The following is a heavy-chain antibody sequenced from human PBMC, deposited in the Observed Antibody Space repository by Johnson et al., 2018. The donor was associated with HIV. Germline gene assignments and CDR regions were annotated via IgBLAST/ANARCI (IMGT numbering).Heavy chain of an antibody. D-gene: IGHD6-19*01. Sequence: VQLVESGGGVVRPGGSLRLSCAASGFTFDDYAMHWVRQAPGKGLEWVSGISWNSGSIGYADSVKGRFTISRDNAKNSLYLQMSSLRGEDTAVYYCARDREYGLAWGWALDIWGQGTMVTVSS. J-gene: IGHJ3*02. CDR2: ISWNSGSI. CDR1: GFTFDDYA. CDR3: ARDREYGLAWGWALDI. V-gene: IGHV3-9*01.